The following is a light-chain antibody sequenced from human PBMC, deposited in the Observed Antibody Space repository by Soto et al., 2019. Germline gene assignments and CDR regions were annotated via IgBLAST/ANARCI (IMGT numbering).Light chain of an antibody. V-gene: IGKV3-20*01. J-gene: IGKJ2*01. CDR2: GAS. CDR1: QSVSGSY. CDR3: QQYGSSGT. Sequence: EIVLTQSPGTLSLSPGERATLSCRASQSVSGSYLAWYQQKPGQAPRLLIYGASSRATGIPDRFSGSGSGTDFTLTISRLEPEDFAVYYCQQYGSSGTFGQGTKLEIQ.